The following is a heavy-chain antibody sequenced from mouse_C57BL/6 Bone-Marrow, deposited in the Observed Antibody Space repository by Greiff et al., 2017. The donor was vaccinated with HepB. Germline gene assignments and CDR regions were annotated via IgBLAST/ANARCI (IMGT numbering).Heavy chain of an antibody. Sequence: EVQLQQSGAELVRPGASVKLSCTASGFNIKDDYMHWVKQRPEQGLEWIGWIDPENGDTEYASKFQGKATITADTSSTTAYLQLSSLTSEDTAVYYCTTAYYSNSWFAYWGQGTLVTVSA. J-gene: IGHJ3*01. CDR2: IDPENGDT. CDR3: TTAYYSNSWFAY. D-gene: IGHD2-5*01. V-gene: IGHV14-4*01. CDR1: GFNIKDDY.